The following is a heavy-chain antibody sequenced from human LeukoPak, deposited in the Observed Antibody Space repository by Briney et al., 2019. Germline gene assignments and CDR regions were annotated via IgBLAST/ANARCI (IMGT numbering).Heavy chain of an antibody. V-gene: IGHV4-34*01. CDR2: INHSGST. D-gene: IGHD3-10*01. CDR3: ARGGRFGELKY. J-gene: IGHJ4*02. Sequence: SETLSLTCAVYGGSFSGYYWSWIRQPPGNGLEWIGEINHSGSTNYNPSLKSRVTISVDTSKNQFSLKLSSVTAADTAVYYCARGGRFGELKYWGQGTLVTVSS. CDR1: GGSFSGYY.